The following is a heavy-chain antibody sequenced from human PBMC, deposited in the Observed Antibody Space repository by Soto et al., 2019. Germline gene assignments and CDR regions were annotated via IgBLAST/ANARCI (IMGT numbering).Heavy chain of an antibody. J-gene: IGHJ4*02. CDR3: ARDPNHIAAAVGYFDY. CDR2: INPSGGST. Sequence: GASVKVSCKASGYTFTSYYMHWVRQAPGQGLEWMGIINPSGGSTSYAQKFQGRVTMTRDTSTSTVYMELSSLRSEDTAVYYCARDPNHIAAAVGYFDYWGQGTLVTVSS. D-gene: IGHD6-13*01. V-gene: IGHV1-46*01. CDR1: GYTFTSYY.